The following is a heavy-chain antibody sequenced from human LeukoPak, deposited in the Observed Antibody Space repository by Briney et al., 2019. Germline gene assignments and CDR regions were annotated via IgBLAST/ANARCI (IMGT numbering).Heavy chain of an antibody. D-gene: IGHD3-10*01. V-gene: IGHV3-23*01. Sequence: PGGSLRLSCAASGFTFSSYAMNWVRQAPGKGLEWVSAISGSGGNTYYSDSVKGRFTISRDNSKNTLYLQMNSLRAEDTAIYYCAKGPMGRGFDYWGQGTLVTVSS. CDR3: AKGPMGRGFDY. CDR1: GFTFSSYA. J-gene: IGHJ4*02. CDR2: ISGSGGNT.